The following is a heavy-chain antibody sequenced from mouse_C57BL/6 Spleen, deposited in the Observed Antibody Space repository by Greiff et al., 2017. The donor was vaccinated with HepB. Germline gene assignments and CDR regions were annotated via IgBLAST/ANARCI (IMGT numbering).Heavy chain of an antibody. CDR1: GYTFTSYW. J-gene: IGHJ4*01. V-gene: IGHV1-7*01. Sequence: VQLQQSGAELAKPGASVKLSCKASGYTFTSYWMHWVKQRPGQGLEWIGYINPSSGYTKYNQKFKDKATLTADKSSSTAYMQLSSLTYEDSAVYYCAVIYYDYDGAMGYWGQGTSVTVSS. D-gene: IGHD2-4*01. CDR3: AVIYYDYDGAMGY. CDR2: INPSSGYT.